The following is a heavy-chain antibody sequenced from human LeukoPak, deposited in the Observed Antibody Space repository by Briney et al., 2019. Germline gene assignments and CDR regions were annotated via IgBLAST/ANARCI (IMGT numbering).Heavy chain of an antibody. Sequence: PGGSLRLSCAASGFTFSSYAMHWVRQAPGKGLEYVSAISSNGGSTYYANSVKGRFTISRDNSKNTLYLQMGSLRAEDMAVYYCARDHRGYAAAAAPGYWGQGTLVTVSS. CDR2: ISSNGGST. V-gene: IGHV3-64*01. J-gene: IGHJ4*02. CDR3: ARDHRGYAAAAAPGY. CDR1: GFTFSSYA. D-gene: IGHD6-13*01.